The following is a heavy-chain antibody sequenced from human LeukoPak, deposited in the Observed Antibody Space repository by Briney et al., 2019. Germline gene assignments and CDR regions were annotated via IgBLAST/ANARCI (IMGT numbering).Heavy chain of an antibody. CDR2: INPSGGST. D-gene: IGHD6-13*01. CDR1: GYTFTGYY. Sequence: ASVKVSCKASGYTFTGYYVHWVRQAPGQGLEWMGIINPSGGSTSYAQKFQGRVTMTWDTSTSTVYMELSSLRSEDTAVYYCARDGDDSSSGSHLFDYWGQGTLVTVS. J-gene: IGHJ4*02. CDR3: ARDGDDSSSGSHLFDY. V-gene: IGHV1-46*01.